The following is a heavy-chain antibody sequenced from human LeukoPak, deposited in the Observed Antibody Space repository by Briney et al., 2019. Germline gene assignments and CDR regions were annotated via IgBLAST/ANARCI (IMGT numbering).Heavy chain of an antibody. CDR1: GFTFDDYA. CDR3: AKGYCSSTSCRFDY. CDR2: ISWNSGSI. V-gene: IGHV3-9*03. Sequence: GRSLRLSCAASGFTFDDYAMHWVRQAPGKGLEWVSGISWNSGSIGYADSVKGRFTISRDNAKNSLYLQMNGLRAEDMALYYCAKGYCSSTSCRFDYGGQGALVTVSS. D-gene: IGHD2-2*01. J-gene: IGHJ4*02.